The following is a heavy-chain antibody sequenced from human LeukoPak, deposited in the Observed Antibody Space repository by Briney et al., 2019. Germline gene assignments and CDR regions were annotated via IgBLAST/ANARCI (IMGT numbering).Heavy chain of an antibody. CDR2: ISAYNGNT. J-gene: IGHJ4*02. CDR1: GYTFTNYG. D-gene: IGHD3-22*01. V-gene: IGHV1-18*01. Sequence: ASVKVSCKASGYTFTNYGISWARQAPGQGLEWMGWISAYNGNTKYVQKFQGRVTMTTDTSTSTAYMELRSLRSDDTAVYYCAREVRSGYYVINDYWGQGTLVTVSS. CDR3: AREVRSGYYVINDY.